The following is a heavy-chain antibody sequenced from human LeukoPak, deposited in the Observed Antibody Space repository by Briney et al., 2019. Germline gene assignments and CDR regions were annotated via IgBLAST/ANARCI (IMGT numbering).Heavy chain of an antibody. CDR2: INPNSGGT. Sequence: ASVKVSCKASGYTFTGYYIHWVRQAPGQGLEWMGWINPNSGGTYYAQSFQERVTMTRDTSISTAYMELSRLRSDDTAVYYCARAALGVWFGEPLGGPTEYWGQGTLVTVSS. D-gene: IGHD3-10*01. CDR3: ARAALGVWFGEPLGGPTEY. CDR1: GYTFTGYY. V-gene: IGHV1-2*02. J-gene: IGHJ4*02.